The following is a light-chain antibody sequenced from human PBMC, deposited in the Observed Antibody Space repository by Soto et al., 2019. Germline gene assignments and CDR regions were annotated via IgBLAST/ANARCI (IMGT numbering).Light chain of an antibody. CDR3: QAWDSSTVV. Sequence: SYELTQPPSVSVSPGQTASITCSGDKLGDKYVCWYQQRPVQSPVLVIYQDTKRPSGIPERFSGSNSGNTATLTISGTQAMDEADFFCQAWDSSTVVFGGGTKLTVL. CDR2: QDT. V-gene: IGLV3-1*01. J-gene: IGLJ2*01. CDR1: KLGDKY.